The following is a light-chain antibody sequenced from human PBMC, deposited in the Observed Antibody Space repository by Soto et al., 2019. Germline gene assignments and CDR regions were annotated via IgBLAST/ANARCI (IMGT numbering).Light chain of an antibody. V-gene: IGLV7-43*01. CDR1: TGAVTSGYY. CDR3: LVYYDSAWV. Sequence: QTVVTQEPSLTVSPGGTVTLTCTSSTGAVTSGYYPNWFQQKPGQTPRALIYGVSNRHSWTPARFSGSLLGGKAALTLSGAQPEDEADYYCLVYYDSAWVFGGWTQLTVL. CDR2: GVS. J-gene: IGLJ3*02.